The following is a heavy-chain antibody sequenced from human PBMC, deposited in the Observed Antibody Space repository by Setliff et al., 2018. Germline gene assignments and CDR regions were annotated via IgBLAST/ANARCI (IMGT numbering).Heavy chain of an antibody. Sequence: ASVKVSCKASGYTFTTYAMGWMRQAPGQGLEWMGWINTNTGNPSYAQGFTGRFVFSLDTSVSTAYLQINSLEAEDSAVYYCGRASRFGTIVYRGDYYMDVWGKGTTVTVSS. D-gene: IGHD3-10*01. CDR3: GRASRFGTIVYRGDYYMDV. V-gene: IGHV7-4-1*02. CDR2: INTNTGNP. CDR1: GYTFTTYA. J-gene: IGHJ6*03.